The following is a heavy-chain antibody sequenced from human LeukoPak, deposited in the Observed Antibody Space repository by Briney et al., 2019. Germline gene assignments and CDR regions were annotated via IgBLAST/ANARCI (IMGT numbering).Heavy chain of an antibody. CDR3: AKDSDYYGSGIYSYFDY. D-gene: IGHD3-10*01. J-gene: IGHJ4*02. CDR1: GFTFSSNG. CDR2: IQYDGSKK. V-gene: IGHV3-30*02. Sequence: GGSLRLSCVASGFTFSSNGMHWVRQAPGKGLEWVTFIQYDGSKKYYADSVKGRFTLSRDNSKNTLYLQMNSLRAEDTAVYYCAKDSDYYGSGIYSYFDYWVQGTLVTVSS.